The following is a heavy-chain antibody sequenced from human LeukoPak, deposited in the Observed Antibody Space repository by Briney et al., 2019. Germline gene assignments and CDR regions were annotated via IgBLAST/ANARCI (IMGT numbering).Heavy chain of an antibody. J-gene: IGHJ4*02. Sequence: GGSLRLSCAASGFTFSSYGMQWFRQAPDKGLEWVAAISNDGSNKYYADSVKGRFTISRDSSKNTLYLQMNSLRAEDTAVYYCAKVDIVATIDAGRLVDYWGQGTLVTVSS. D-gene: IGHD5-12*01. CDR1: GFTFSSYG. CDR3: AKVDIVATIDAGRLVDY. V-gene: IGHV3-30*18. CDR2: ISNDGSNK.